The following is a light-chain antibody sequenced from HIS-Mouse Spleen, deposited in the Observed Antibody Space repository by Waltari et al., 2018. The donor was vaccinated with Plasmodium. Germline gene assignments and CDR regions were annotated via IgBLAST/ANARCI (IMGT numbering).Light chain of an antibody. CDR1: ALPKKY. J-gene: IGLJ3*02. V-gene: IGLV3-10*01. Sequence: SYELTQPPSVSVSPGQTARITCSGDALPKKYAYWYQQKSGQAPVLVMDEDSKRPSGVPGGFSGSSSGTMATLTISGAQVEDEADYYCYSTDSSGNHRVFGGGTKLTVL. CDR3: YSTDSSGNHRV. CDR2: EDS.